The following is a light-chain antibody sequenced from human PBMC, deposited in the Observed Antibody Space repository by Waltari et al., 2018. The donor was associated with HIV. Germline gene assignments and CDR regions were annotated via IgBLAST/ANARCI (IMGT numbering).Light chain of an antibody. CDR3: ATWDHALTTGTVV. CDR1: TSNIGDNY. V-gene: IGLV1-51*02. J-gene: IGLJ2*01. Sequence: QSVLTQPPSVSSIPGQKITISCSGGTSNIGDNYVSWYQQLPTTAPKLRLYENNKLPSGIPYRFAGSKSGTVATLVITGLQPGDEADYYCATWDHALTTGTVVFGGGTRLTVL. CDR2: ENN.